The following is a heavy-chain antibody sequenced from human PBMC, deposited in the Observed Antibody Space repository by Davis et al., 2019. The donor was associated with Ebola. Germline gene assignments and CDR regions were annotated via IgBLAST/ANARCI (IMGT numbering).Heavy chain of an antibody. J-gene: IGHJ5*02. CDR1: GGSFNDFF. V-gene: IGHV4-34*01. D-gene: IGHD5-12*01. Sequence: PSETLSLTCAVYGGSFNDFFWAWIRQPPGKGLEWIGEIHHSGNTNSNPSLKSRVTISLDMSKHQFSLKLSSVTAADTAVYYCARGGTAYEGDRGYNWFDPWGQGTLVTVSS. CDR2: IHHSGNT. CDR3: ARGGTAYEGDRGYNWFDP.